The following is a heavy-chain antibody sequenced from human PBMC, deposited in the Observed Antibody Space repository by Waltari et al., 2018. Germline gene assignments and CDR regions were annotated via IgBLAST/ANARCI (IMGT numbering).Heavy chain of an antibody. D-gene: IGHD3-10*01. V-gene: IGHV1-2*06. CDR2: INPNSGGT. Sequence: QVQLVQSGAEVKKPGASVKVSCKASGYTFTGYYMHWVRQAPGQGLEWRGRINPNSGGTNYAQKFQGRVTMTRDTSISTAYMELSRLRSDHTAVYYCARAKGIKDYYYYMDFLGKRTTVTVSS. CDR1: GYTFTGYY. CDR3: ARAKGIKDYYYYMDF. J-gene: IGHJ6*03.